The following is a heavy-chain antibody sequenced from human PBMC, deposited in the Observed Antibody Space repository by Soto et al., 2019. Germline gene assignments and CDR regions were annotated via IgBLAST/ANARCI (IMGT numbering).Heavy chain of an antibody. CDR3: ARDSTTGTTTLWAFDI. J-gene: IGHJ3*02. Sequence: QVQLQESGPGLVKPSQTLSLTCTVSGGSISSGGYYWSWIRQHPGKGLEWIGYSYYSGSTYYNPSLKSRVTISVDTSKNQFSLKLSSVTAADTAVYYCARDSTTGTTTLWAFDIWGQGTMVTVSS. CDR1: GGSISSGGYY. CDR2: SYYSGST. V-gene: IGHV4-31*03. D-gene: IGHD1-7*01.